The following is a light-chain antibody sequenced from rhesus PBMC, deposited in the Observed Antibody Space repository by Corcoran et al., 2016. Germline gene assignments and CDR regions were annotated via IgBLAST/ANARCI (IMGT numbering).Light chain of an antibody. CDR2: YGT. Sequence: DIQMTQSPSSLSASVGDRVTITCRASQDINHYLSWYQQKPGKAPKPLNYYGTSLETGVPSRFSGSGSGTDYTLTISSLQPEDIATYYCHQYNNSPFTFGPGTKLHIK. V-gene: IGKV1-66*01. CDR1: QDINHY. J-gene: IGKJ3*01. CDR3: HQYNNSPFT.